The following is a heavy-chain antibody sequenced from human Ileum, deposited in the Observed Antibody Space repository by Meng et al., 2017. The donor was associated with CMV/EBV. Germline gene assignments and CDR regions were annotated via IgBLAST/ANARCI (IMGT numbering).Heavy chain of an antibody. Sequence: SVKVSCKASGGTFASYSIYWVRQAPGQGLEWMGRIIPILGKANYAQKFQGRLTMTADKSTSTADMELSSLTSEDTAVYYCASLTIAAAVRGSWGQGTLVTVSS. CDR3: ASLTIAAAVRGS. CDR2: IIPILGKA. J-gene: IGHJ5*02. V-gene: IGHV1-69*02. D-gene: IGHD6-25*01. CDR1: GGTFASYS.